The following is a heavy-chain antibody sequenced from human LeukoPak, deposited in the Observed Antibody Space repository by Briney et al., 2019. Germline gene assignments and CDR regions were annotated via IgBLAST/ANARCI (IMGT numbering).Heavy chain of an antibody. D-gene: IGHD6-13*01. CDR2: INTNTGNP. CDR1: GYTFTSYA. V-gene: IGHV7-4-1*02. Sequence: GASVKVSCKASGYTFTSYAMNWVRQAPGQGLEWMGWINTNTGNPTYAQGFTGRFVFSLDTSVSTAYLQISSLKAEDTAVYYCARVGGSSWYSVGPFDYWGQGTLVTVSS. J-gene: IGHJ4*02. CDR3: ARVGGSSWYSVGPFDY.